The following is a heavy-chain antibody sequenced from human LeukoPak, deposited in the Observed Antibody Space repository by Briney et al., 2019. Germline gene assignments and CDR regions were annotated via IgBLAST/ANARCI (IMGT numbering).Heavy chain of an antibody. CDR2: IYPGDSDT. V-gene: IGHV5-51*01. CDR3: AVTLEKYNGYFDY. Sequence: GESLKISCKGSGYSFTSYWIGWVRQLPGKGLEWMGIIYPGDSDTRYSPSFQGQVTISADKSISTAYLQWSSLKASDTAMYYCAVTLEKYNGYFDYWGQGTLVTVSS. CDR1: GYSFTSYW. D-gene: IGHD5-24*01. J-gene: IGHJ4*02.